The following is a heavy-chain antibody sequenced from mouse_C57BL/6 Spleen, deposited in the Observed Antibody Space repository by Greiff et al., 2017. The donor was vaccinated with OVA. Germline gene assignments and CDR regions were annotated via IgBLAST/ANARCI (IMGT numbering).Heavy chain of an antibody. D-gene: IGHD2-4*01. V-gene: IGHV1-26*01. Sequence: EVQLHQSGPELVKPGASVKISCKASGYTFTDYYMNWVKQSHGKSLEWIGDINPNNGGTSYNQKFKGKATLTVDKSSSTAYMELRSLTSEDSAVYYCARGRYYDYSAWFAYWGQGPLVTVSA. CDR1: GYTFTDYY. CDR2: INPNNGGT. CDR3: ARGRYYDYSAWFAY. J-gene: IGHJ3*01.